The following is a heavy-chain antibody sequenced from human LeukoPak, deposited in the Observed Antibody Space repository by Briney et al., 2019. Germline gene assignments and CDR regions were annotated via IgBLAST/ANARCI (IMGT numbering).Heavy chain of an antibody. CDR3: SRDESRYSYGSFDY. J-gene: IGHJ4*02. Sequence: SLKLSCKASRGTFSNYAISWVRQAPGPGLEWMWRIIIIFGTATYSHTLQGRVTITSVDSTSTLYLELSSLRSAATAAPYFSRDESRYSYGSFDYWGQGTLVTVSS. V-gene: IGHV1-69*13. CDR1: RGTFSNYA. D-gene: IGHD5-18*01. CDR2: IIIIFGTA.